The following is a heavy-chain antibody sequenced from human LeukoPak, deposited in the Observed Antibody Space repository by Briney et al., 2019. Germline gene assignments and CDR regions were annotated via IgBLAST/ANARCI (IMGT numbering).Heavy chain of an antibody. CDR1: GYTFRSYG. V-gene: IGHV1-18*01. J-gene: IGHJ5*02. Sequence: ASVKVSCKASGYTFRSYGISWVRQAPGQGLEWMGWVSGYDGHTNYAQNVQGRVTMTTDASTRTAYMELRSLRSDDTAVYYCARDRGIAAADAFDPWGQGTLVTVSS. CDR2: VSGYDGHT. D-gene: IGHD6-13*01. CDR3: ARDRGIAAADAFDP.